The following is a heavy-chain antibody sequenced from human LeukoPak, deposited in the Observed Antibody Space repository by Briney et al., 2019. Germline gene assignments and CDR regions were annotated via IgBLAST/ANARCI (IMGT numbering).Heavy chain of an antibody. CDR2: IYTSGST. J-gene: IGHJ4*02. V-gene: IGHV4-4*07. D-gene: IGHD4-17*01. CDR3: ARRRDGGYFDY. Sequence: PSQTLSLTCAVSGGSISSYYWSWIRQPAGKGLEWIGRIYTSGSTYYNPSLKSRVTISVDTSKNQFSLKLSSVTAADTAVYYCARRRDGGYFDYWGQGTLVTVSS. CDR1: GGSISSYY.